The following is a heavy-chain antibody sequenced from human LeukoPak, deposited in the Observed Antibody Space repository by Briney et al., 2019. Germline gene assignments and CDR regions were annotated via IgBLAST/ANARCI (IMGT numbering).Heavy chain of an antibody. Sequence: GGSLRLSCAPSGFTLRYYQMNWVRQAPGKGLEWVSYINVVNGAIYYADSVKGRFTISGDIATNSVYLQMNSLRAEDTALYYCVRDGNRGYDMDVWGQGTAVTVSS. CDR1: GFTLRYYQ. CDR3: VRDGNRGYDMDV. D-gene: IGHD3-10*01. J-gene: IGHJ6*02. V-gene: IGHV3-48*01. CDR2: INVVNGAI.